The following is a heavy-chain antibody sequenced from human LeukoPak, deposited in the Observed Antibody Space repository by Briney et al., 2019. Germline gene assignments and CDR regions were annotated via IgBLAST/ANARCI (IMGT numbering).Heavy chain of an antibody. V-gene: IGHV4-39*07. CDR3: ARDLPMPETTYYFDY. CDR2: IYYSGST. D-gene: IGHD1-7*01. Sequence: SETLSLTCTVSGGSISSSSYYWGWIRQPPGKGLEWIGSIYYSGSTYYNPSLKSRVTISVDTSKNQFSLKLSSVTAADTAVYYCARDLPMPETTYYFDYWAKEPLATVS. CDR1: GGSISSSSYY. J-gene: IGHJ4*02.